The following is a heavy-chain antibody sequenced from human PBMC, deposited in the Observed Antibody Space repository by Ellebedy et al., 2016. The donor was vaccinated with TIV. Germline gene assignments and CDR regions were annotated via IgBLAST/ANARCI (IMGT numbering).Heavy chain of an antibody. CDR3: ATSEDYASDI. J-gene: IGHJ3*02. V-gene: IGHV3-33*07. D-gene: IGHD2-15*01. CDR1: GSTFSMYN. CDR2: IWRDGISK. Sequence: PGGSLRLSCTASGSTFSMYNINWVRQAPGKGLEWVAVIWRDGISKYYAESVKGRFTISRDNSKNTVYLQMNSLTVEDTAVYYCATSEDYASDIWGQGTMVKVSS.